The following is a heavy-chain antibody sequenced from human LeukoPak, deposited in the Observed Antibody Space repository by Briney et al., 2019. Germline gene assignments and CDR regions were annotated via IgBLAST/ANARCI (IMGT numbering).Heavy chain of an antibody. V-gene: IGHV5-51*01. D-gene: IGHD6-13*01. CDR3: ARLAISSIWSVYFDY. Sequence: GESLKISCKGSGYRFTSYWIGWVRQMPGKGLEWMGIIYPGDSNIRYSPSFQGQVTISADKSISTAYLQWSSLKASDTAMYYCARLAISSIWSVYFDYWGQGTLVTVSS. CDR1: GYRFTSYW. CDR2: IYPGDSNI. J-gene: IGHJ4*02.